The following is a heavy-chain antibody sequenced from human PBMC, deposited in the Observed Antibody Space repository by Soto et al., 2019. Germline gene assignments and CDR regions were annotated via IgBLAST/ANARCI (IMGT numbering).Heavy chain of an antibody. Sequence: QVQLVQSGGEVKKPGSSVTVSCKASGGTFSSYNISWVRQAPGQGLEWMGGIIPSFGTANYAQKFQGRVTITADESTSTAYMELSSLRSEDTAVYYCARGNHRWLQLWYFDLWGRGTLVTVSS. D-gene: IGHD5-12*01. CDR2: IIPSFGTA. CDR1: GGTFSSYN. J-gene: IGHJ2*01. CDR3: ARGNHRWLQLWYFDL. V-gene: IGHV1-69*12.